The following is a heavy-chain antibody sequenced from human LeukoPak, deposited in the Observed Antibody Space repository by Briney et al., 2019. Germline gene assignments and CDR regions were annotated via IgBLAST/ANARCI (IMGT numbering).Heavy chain of an antibody. CDR1: GFTLSSYA. CDR3: AKSPMYSSGWYGT. CDR2: ISGSGGST. V-gene: IGHV3-23*01. D-gene: IGHD6-19*01. J-gene: IGHJ5*02. Sequence: GGSLRLSCAASGFTLSSYAMSWVRQAPGKGLEWVSAISGSGGSTYYADSVKGRFTISRDNSKKTVYVEMNSLRAEDTAVYYCAKSPMYSSGWYGTWGQGTLVTVSS.